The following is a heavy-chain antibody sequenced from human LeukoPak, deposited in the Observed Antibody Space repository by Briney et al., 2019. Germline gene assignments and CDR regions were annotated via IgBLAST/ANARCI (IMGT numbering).Heavy chain of an antibody. CDR3: AKPKYSYGNIDY. Sequence: ASVKVSCKASGYTFTSNYIHWVRQAPGQGLEWMGMIYPRDGSTSYAQKFQGRVTVTRDTSTSTVHMELSGLRSEDTAVYYCAKPKYSYGNIDYWGQGTLVTVSS. CDR1: GYTFTSNY. D-gene: IGHD5-18*01. V-gene: IGHV1-46*01. J-gene: IGHJ4*02. CDR2: IYPRDGST.